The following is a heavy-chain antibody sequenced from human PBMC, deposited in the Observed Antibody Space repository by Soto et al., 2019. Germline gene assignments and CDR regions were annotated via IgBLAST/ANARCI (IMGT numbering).Heavy chain of an antibody. J-gene: IGHJ3*02. Sequence: ASVKVSCKASGGTFSSYAISWVRQAPGQGLEWMGGIIPIFGTANYAQKFQGRVTITADESTSTAYMELSSLRAEDTAVYYCARDGYDSSGYFDIWGQGTMVTVSS. CDR1: GGTFSSYA. CDR2: IIPIFGTA. CDR3: ARDGYDSSGYFDI. D-gene: IGHD3-22*01. V-gene: IGHV1-69*13.